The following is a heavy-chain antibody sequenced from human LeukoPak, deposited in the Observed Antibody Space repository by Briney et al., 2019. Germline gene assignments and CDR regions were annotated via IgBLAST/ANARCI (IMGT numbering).Heavy chain of an antibody. J-gene: IGHJ5*02. Sequence: GGSLRLSCAASGFTVSSNYMSWVRQAPGKGLEWVSVIYSGGSTYYADSVKGRFTISRDNSKNTLYLQMNSLRAEDTAVYYCTRHLGCDSSGYYYDLWGQGTLVTVSS. CDR2: IYSGGST. V-gene: IGHV3-53*01. CDR3: TRHLGCDSSGYYYDL. CDR1: GFTVSSNY. D-gene: IGHD3-22*01.